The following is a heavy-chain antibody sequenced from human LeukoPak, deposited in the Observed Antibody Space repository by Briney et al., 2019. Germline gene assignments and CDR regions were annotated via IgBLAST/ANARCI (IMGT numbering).Heavy chain of an antibody. Sequence: GGSLRLSCAASGFTFSSYDMHWVRHATGKGLEWVSAIGTAGDTYYPGSVKGRFTISRENAKNSLYLQMNSLRAGDTAVYYCARFPRSGGNLSYGMDVWGQGTTVTVSS. CDR3: ARFPRSGGNLSYGMDV. D-gene: IGHD2-15*01. CDR2: IGTAGDT. J-gene: IGHJ6*02. CDR1: GFTFSSYD. V-gene: IGHV3-13*01.